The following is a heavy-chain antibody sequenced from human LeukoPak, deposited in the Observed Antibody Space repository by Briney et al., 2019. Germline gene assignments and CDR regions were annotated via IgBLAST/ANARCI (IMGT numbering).Heavy chain of an antibody. D-gene: IGHD2-15*01. CDR2: IWYDGSNK. CDR1: GFTFSSYG. CDR3: ARALGYCSGGSCFPLDY. J-gene: IGHJ4*02. Sequence: GGSLRLSCAASGFTFSSYGMHWVRQAPGKGLEWVAVIWYDGSNKYYADSVKGRFTISRDNSKNTLYLQMNSLRAEDTAVYYCARALGYCSGGSCFPLDYWGQGTLVTVSS. V-gene: IGHV3-33*01.